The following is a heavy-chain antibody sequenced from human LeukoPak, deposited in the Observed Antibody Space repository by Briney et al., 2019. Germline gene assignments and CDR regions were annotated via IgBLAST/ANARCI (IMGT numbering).Heavy chain of an antibody. CDR3: ARETRNQLWLHYYYYMDV. Sequence: PSETLSPTCTVSGGSISSYYWSWIRQPPGKGLEWIGYIYYSGSTNYNPSLKSRVTISVDTSKNQFSLKLSSVTAADTAVYYCARETRNQLWLHYYYYMDVWGKGTTVTVSS. CDR2: IYYSGST. J-gene: IGHJ6*03. D-gene: IGHD5-18*01. V-gene: IGHV4-59*01. CDR1: GGSISSYY.